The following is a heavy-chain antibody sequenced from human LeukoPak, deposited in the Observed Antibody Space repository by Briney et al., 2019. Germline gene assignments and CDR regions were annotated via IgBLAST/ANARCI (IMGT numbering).Heavy chain of an antibody. Sequence: GESLKISCKGSGYSFTSYWIAWVRQMPGKGLEWMGIIYPGDSDTGYSPSFQGQVTISVDKSISTAYLQWSSLKASDTATYYCARRGYYDSSTGKNWFDPWGQGTLVTVSS. J-gene: IGHJ5*02. CDR3: ARRGYYDSSTGKNWFDP. CDR1: GYSFTSYW. V-gene: IGHV5-51*01. D-gene: IGHD3-22*01. CDR2: IYPGDSDT.